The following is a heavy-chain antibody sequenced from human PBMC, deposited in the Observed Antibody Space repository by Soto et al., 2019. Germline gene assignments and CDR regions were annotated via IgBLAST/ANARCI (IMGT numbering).Heavy chain of an antibody. CDR2: IFYSGTS. Sequence: QVQLQESGPGLVKPSQTLSLTCNVSGVSINTARYYWTWIRQQPGKGLEWIGCIFYSGTSYYNPSLRSRVSMSVDTRLNQFSLRVTSVTAADAAMYYCARAVRKRGYMYDNWGQGTLVTVSS. D-gene: IGHD5-12*01. CDR1: GVSINTARYY. J-gene: IGHJ4*02. V-gene: IGHV4-31*03. CDR3: ARAVRKRGYMYDN.